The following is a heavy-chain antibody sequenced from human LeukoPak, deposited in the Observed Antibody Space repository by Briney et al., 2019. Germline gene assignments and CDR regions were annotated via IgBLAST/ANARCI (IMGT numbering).Heavy chain of an antibody. J-gene: IGHJ6*03. D-gene: IGHD5-24*01. CDR1: GGTFSSYA. CDR3: AAGLVEMARIDVEYYYYYMDV. CDR2: INPIFGTA. Sequence: GASVKVSCKASGGTFSSYAISWVRQAPGQGLEWMGGINPIFGTANYAQKFQGRGTITSDESTSTAYIELSSLRCEDTAVYYCAAGLVEMARIDVEYYYYYMDVWGKGTSVSVS. V-gene: IGHV1-69*05.